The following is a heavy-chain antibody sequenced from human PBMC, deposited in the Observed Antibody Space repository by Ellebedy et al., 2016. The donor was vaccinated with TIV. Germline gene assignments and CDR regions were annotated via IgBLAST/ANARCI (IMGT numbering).Heavy chain of an antibody. V-gene: IGHV4-59*01. Sequence: MPGGSLRLSCAVYGGSFSGYYWSWIRQPPGKGLEWIGYIYYSGSTNYNPSLKSRVTISVDTSKNQFSLKLSSVTAADTAVYYCARESVWGPDYWGQGTLVTVSS. CDR2: IYYSGST. CDR1: GGSFSGYY. J-gene: IGHJ4*02. D-gene: IGHD3-16*01. CDR3: ARESVWGPDY.